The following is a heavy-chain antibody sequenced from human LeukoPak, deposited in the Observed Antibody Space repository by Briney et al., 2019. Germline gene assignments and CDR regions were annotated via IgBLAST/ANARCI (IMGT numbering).Heavy chain of an antibody. D-gene: IGHD3-16*01. J-gene: IGHJ4*02. CDR3: ASAHLKYYVLDY. CDR2: IYLGGTT. CDR1: GYSISSGPY. Sequence: SETLSLTCSVSGYSISSGPYWGWIRQPPGQGLEWIASIYLGGTTYYTPSLKSRVTISVDTSKNQFSLKLSSVTAADTAVYYCASAHLKYYVLDYWGQGTRSPSPQ. V-gene: IGHV4-38-2*01.